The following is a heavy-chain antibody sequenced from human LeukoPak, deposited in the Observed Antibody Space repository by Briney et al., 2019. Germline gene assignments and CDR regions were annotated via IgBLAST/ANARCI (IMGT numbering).Heavy chain of an antibody. CDR2: INHSGST. J-gene: IGHJ5*02. CDR3: ARGSGCSSTSCYPPQFDP. V-gene: IGHV4-30-2*01. CDR1: GGSISSGGYY. Sequence: SQTLSLTCAVSGGSISSGGYYWSWIRQPPGKGLEWIGEINHSGSTNYNPSLKSRVTISVDTSKNQFSLKLSSVTAADTAVYYCARGSGCSSTSCYPPQFDPWGQGTLVTVSS. D-gene: IGHD2-2*01.